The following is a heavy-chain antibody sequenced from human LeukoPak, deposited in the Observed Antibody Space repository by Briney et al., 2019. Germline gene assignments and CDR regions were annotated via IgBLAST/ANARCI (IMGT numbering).Heavy chain of an antibody. V-gene: IGHV3-23*01. J-gene: IGHJ4*02. CDR3: AKGATLSTRMYYFDY. D-gene: IGHD2-15*01. Sequence: GGSPRLSCAASGFTFSSYAMSWVRQAPGKGLEWVSGISGSGGSTYYADSVKGRFTISRDNSKNTLYVQMNSLRAEDTAVYYCAKGATLSTRMYYFDYWGQGTLVTVSS. CDR2: ISGSGGST. CDR1: GFTFSSYA.